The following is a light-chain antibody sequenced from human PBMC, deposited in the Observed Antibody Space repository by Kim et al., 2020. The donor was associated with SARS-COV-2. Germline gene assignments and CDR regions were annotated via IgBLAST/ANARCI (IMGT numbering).Light chain of an antibody. V-gene: IGKV1-39*01. CDR1: QSISTY. J-gene: IGKJ2*01. CDR2: GSS. CDR3: QQTYSTPYT. Sequence: SASVGDRVTITCRASQSISTYLNWFQQRPGKAPKLLIYGSSSLQSGVPSRFSGSGSGTDFTLTITCLQPEDFASYYCQQTYSTPYTFGQGTKLEIK.